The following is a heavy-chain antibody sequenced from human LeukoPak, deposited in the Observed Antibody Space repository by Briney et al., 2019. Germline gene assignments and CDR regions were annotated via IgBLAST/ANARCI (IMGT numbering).Heavy chain of an antibody. CDR1: GFTFTSYT. J-gene: IGHJ4*02. Sequence: PGGSLRLSCAASGFTFTSYTMNWVRQAPGKGLEWISYITGGSGDIFYAGSVKGRFTISRDNAKNSLYLQMHSLRAEDTAVYYCARGLGYSGSSFDYWGQGTLVTVSS. CDR3: ARGLGYSGSSFDY. D-gene: IGHD1-26*01. CDR2: ITGGSGDI. V-gene: IGHV3-21*05.